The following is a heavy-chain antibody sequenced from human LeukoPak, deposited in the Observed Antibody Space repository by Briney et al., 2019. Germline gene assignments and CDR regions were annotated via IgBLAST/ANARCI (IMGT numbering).Heavy chain of an antibody. V-gene: IGHV4-34*01. Sequence: SETLSLTCAVYGGSFSGYYWSWIRQPPGKGLEWIGEINHSGSTNYNPSLKSRVTISVDTSKNQFSLKLSSVTAADTAVYYCARAGYSGSDFSVWGKGTTVTVSS. CDR2: INHSGST. D-gene: IGHD5-12*01. CDR1: GGSFSGYY. J-gene: IGHJ6*03. CDR3: ARAGYSGSDFSV.